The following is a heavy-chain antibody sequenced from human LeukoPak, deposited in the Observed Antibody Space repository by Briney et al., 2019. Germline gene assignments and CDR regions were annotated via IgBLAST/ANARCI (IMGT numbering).Heavy chain of an antibody. Sequence: GGSLRLSCAASGFTFSSYAMHWVRQAPGKGLEWVAVISYDGSNKYYADSVKGRFTISRDNSKNTLYLQMNSLRAEDTAVYYCARARPYTNYVYPFDYWGQGTLVTVSS. J-gene: IGHJ4*02. CDR1: GFTFSSYA. CDR3: ARARPYTNYVYPFDY. CDR2: ISYDGSNK. D-gene: IGHD4-11*01. V-gene: IGHV3-30-3*01.